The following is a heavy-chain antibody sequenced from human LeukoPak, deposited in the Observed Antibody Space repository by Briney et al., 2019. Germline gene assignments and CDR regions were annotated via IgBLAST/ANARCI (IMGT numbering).Heavy chain of an antibody. CDR1: GFTFSSYE. V-gene: IGHV3-48*03. D-gene: IGHD6-6*01. CDR3: ARRGLSNSSFGLFDY. Sequence: GGSLRLSCAASGFTFSSYEMNWGRQAPGKGLEWVSYISSSSRTIYYADSVKGRFTISRDKAKNSLYLQMNSLTAEDTAVYYCARRGLSNSSFGLFDYWGQGTLVTVSS. J-gene: IGHJ4*02. CDR2: ISSSSRTI.